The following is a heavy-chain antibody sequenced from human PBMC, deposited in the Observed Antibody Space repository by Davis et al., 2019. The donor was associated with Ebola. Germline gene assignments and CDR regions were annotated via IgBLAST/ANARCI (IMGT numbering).Heavy chain of an antibody. Sequence: HSQTLSLTCVISGDSVYVKKGGWNWIRQSPSRGLEWLGRTYYTSKWHIDYEASVKSRISINPDTSKNQLSLQLNSVTPEDAAVYYCVRGWGRSGLDVWGQGTTVTVSS. CDR3: VRGWGRSGLDV. J-gene: IGHJ6*02. V-gene: IGHV6-1*01. D-gene: IGHD3-16*01. CDR1: GDSVYVKKGG. CDR2: TYYTSKWHI.